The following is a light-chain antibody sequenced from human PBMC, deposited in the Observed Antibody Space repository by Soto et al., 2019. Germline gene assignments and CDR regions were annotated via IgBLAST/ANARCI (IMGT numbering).Light chain of an antibody. J-gene: IGLJ2*01. CDR1: SSNIGTNT. CDR2: SNN. CDR3: ATWDDSLNGPV. V-gene: IGLV1-44*01. Sequence: QSVLTQPPSTSGTPGQRVTISCSGSSSNIGTNTVNWYQQLPGTAPKLLIYSNNQRPSGVPDRFSGSKSGTSASLAISGLQSEDEADYYCATWDDSLNGPVFGGVTMLTVL.